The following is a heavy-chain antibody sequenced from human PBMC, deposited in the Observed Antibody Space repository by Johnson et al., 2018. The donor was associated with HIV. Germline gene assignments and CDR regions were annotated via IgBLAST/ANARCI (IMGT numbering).Heavy chain of an antibody. V-gene: IGHV3-49*03. CDR2: IRSKAYGETT. CDR3: TGGRDLRAFDI. D-gene: IGHD2-21*02. Sequence: VQLVESGGGVVQTGRSLRLSCASSGFTFGDYAMSWFRQAPTKGLEWVSFIRSKAYGETTEYAASVKGRFTISRDDSKSITFLQMDSLKTEDTGMYYCTGGRDLRAFDIWGQGTMVTVSS. J-gene: IGHJ3*02. CDR1: GFTFGDYA.